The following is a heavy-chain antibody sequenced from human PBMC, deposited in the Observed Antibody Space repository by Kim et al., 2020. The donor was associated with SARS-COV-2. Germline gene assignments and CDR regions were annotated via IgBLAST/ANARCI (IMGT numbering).Heavy chain of an antibody. V-gene: IGHV5-10-1*01. CDR1: GYSFTSYW. Sequence: GESLKISCKGSGYSFTSYWISWVRQMPGKGLEWMGRIDPSDSYTNYSPSFQGHVTISADKSISTAYLQWSSLKASDTAMYYCARRRYYDSSDFYYFDYWGQGTLVTVSS. D-gene: IGHD3-22*01. CDR3: ARRRYYDSSDFYYFDY. J-gene: IGHJ4*02. CDR2: IDPSDSYT.